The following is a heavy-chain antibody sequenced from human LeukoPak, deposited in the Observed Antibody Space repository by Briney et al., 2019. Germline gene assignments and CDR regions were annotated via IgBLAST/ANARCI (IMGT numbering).Heavy chain of an antibody. D-gene: IGHD5-24*01. CDR3: ARDLRMATINRRDY. V-gene: IGHV1-2*02. CDR1: GYTFTGYY. Sequence: ASVKVSCKASGYTFTGYYMHWVRQAPGQGLEWMGWINPNSGGTNYAQKFQGRVTMTRDTSISTAYMELSRLRSDDTAVYYCARDLRMATINRRDYWGQGTLVTVSS. CDR2: INPNSGGT. J-gene: IGHJ4*02.